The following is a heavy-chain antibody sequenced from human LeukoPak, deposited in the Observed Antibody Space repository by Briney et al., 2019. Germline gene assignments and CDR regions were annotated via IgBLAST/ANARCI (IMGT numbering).Heavy chain of an antibody. J-gene: IGHJ3*02. CDR3: ARKTGGSLDI. Sequence: PGGSLRLSCAASGFTFSSYSMNWVRQVPGKGLEWVSYISSSSSTIYYADSVRGRFTISRDNAKNSLYLQMNSLRGEDTAVYYCARKTGGSLDIWGQGTMVTVSS. D-gene: IGHD7-27*01. CDR1: GFTFSSYS. V-gene: IGHV3-48*01. CDR2: ISSSSSTI.